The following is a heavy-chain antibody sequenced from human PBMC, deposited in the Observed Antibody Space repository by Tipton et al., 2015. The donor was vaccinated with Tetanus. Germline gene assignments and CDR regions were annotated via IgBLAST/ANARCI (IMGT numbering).Heavy chain of an antibody. CDR3: AKLFRVRARGITMVVVVPPGYFDY. CDR1: GASISNSSSY. J-gene: IGHJ4*02. V-gene: IGHV4-39*01. Sequence: TLSLTCTVSGASISNSSSYWGWIRQSPGEGLEWIGNIYFSGSTYYNPSLKSRVTISVDTSKNQFSLRLNSVTAADTAVYYCAKLFRVRARGITMVVVVPPGYFDYWGQGTLVTVSS. CDR2: IYFSGST. D-gene: IGHD3-22*01.